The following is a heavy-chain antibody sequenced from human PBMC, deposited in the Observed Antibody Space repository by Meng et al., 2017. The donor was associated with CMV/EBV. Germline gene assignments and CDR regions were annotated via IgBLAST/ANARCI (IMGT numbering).Heavy chain of an antibody. D-gene: IGHD2-2*01. J-gene: IGHJ5*02. CDR1: GYSFTSYW. V-gene: IGHV5-51*01. CDR2: IYPGDSDT. CDR3: ARSDCSSTSCYWFDP. Sequence: GESLKISRKGSGYSFTSYWIGWVRQMPGKGLEWMGIIYPGDSDTRYSPSFQGQVTISADKSISTAYLQWSSLKASDTAMYYCARSDCSSTSCYWFDPWGQGTLVTVSS.